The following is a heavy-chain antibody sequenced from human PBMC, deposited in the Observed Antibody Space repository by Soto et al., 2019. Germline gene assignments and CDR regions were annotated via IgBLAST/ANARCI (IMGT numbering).Heavy chain of an antibody. CDR2: IYYSGST. CDR3: ARALYYYDSSGYLYYFDY. V-gene: IGHV4-61*01. J-gene: IGHJ4*02. D-gene: IGHD3-22*01. CDR1: GGSVSSGSYY. Sequence: QVQLQESGPGLVKPSETLSLTCTVSGGSVSSGSYYWSWIRQPPGKGLEWIGYIYYSGSTNYNPSLNSRVTISVDTSKNQFSLKLSSVTAADTAVYYCARALYYYDSSGYLYYFDYWGQGTLVTVSS.